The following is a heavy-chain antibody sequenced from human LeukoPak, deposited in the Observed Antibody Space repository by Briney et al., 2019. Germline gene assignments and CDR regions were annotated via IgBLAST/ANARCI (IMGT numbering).Heavy chain of an antibody. CDR3: ARMTYSSSWYLDY. Sequence: SGPTLVNPTQTLTLTCTFSGFSLTTNGVGVSWIRQPPGKGLEWIGEINHSGSTNYNPSLKSRVTISVDTSKNQFSLKLSSVTAADTAVYYCARMTYSSSWYLDYWGQGTLVTVSS. D-gene: IGHD6-13*01. V-gene: IGHV4-4*02. CDR2: INHSGST. CDR1: GFSLTTNGVG. J-gene: IGHJ4*02.